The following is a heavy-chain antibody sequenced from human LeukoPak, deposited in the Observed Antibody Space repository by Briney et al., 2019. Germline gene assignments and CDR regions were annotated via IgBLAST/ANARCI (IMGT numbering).Heavy chain of an antibody. CDR1: RFTFSKYW. CDR3: AKDWHGGRSGWFRWVFDS. J-gene: IGHJ4*02. CDR2: IKQDGSEQ. Sequence: PGGSLRLSCEASRFTFSKYWMSWVRQAPGKGLEWVANIKQDGSEQNYVDSVKGRFTISRDNSKNTVYVQMDSLRPEDTAVYYCAKDWHGGRSGWFRWVFDSWGQGALVTVSS. V-gene: IGHV3-7*01. D-gene: IGHD6-19*01.